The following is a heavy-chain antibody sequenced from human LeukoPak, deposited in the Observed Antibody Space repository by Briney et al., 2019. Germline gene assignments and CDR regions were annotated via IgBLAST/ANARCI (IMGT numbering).Heavy chain of an antibody. V-gene: IGHV3-21*01. CDR3: ARSRNYGSGSYYLFDY. Sequence: GGSLRLSCAASGFTFSSYSMNWVRQAPGKGLEWVSFINSSSSYIYYADSVKGRFTISRDNAKNSLYLQMNSLRAEDTAVYYCARSRNYGSGSYYLFDYWGQGTLVTVSS. J-gene: IGHJ4*02. CDR1: GFTFSSYS. D-gene: IGHD3-10*01. CDR2: INSSSSYI.